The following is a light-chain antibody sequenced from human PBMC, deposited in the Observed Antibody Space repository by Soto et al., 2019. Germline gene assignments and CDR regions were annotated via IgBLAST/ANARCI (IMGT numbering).Light chain of an antibody. CDR1: QSVGSNY. J-gene: IGKJ2*02. Sequence: EIVLTQSPGTLSLSPGERATLSCRASQSVGSNYLAWYQQKPGQAPRLLIYAASSRASDIPDRFSGSGSGTDFTLTISRLEPEDFAVYYCQQYGSSPPCTFGQGTKLEI. CDR2: AAS. V-gene: IGKV3-20*01. CDR3: QQYGSSPPCT.